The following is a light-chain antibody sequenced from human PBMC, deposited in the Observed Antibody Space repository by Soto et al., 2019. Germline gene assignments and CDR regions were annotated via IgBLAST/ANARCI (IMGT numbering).Light chain of an antibody. CDR1: QFINRY. Sequence: EIVMTQSPATLSVSPGERATVSCRASQFINRYLAWYQQKPGQAPRLLIFDADRRATGIPGRFSGSESGTDFTLRISSLEPEEFAVYYCQQRHTWPLTFGGGTRVEIK. J-gene: IGKJ4*01. CDR2: DAD. V-gene: IGKV3-11*01. CDR3: QQRHTWPLT.